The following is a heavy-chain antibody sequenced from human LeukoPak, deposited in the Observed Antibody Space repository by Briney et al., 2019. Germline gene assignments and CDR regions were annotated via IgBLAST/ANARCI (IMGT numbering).Heavy chain of an antibody. V-gene: IGHV4-59*01. J-gene: IGHJ4*02. CDR2: IHYSGIT. CDR1: GGSISSYY. D-gene: IGHD3-22*01. CDR3: LRHYYYDSSGGFDY. Sequence: SETLSLTCTVSGGSISSYYWSWIRQPPGKGLEWIGYIHYSGITNYKPSLKSRVTISVDTSKNLLSLRMTSVTAADTAVYYCLRHYYYDSSGGFDYWGQGTLVTVSS.